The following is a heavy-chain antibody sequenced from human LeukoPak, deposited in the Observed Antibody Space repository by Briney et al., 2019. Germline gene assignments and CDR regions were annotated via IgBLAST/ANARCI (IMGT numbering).Heavy chain of an antibody. Sequence: SETLSLTCTVSGGSISSSSYYWGWIRQPPGKGLEWIGSIYYSGSTYYNPSLKSRVTISVDTSKNQFSLKLSSVTAADTAVYYCARGLTGGGYFDYWGQGTLVTVSS. CDR3: ARGLTGGGYFDY. V-gene: IGHV4-39*07. J-gene: IGHJ4*02. CDR2: IYYSGST. CDR1: GGSISSSSYY. D-gene: IGHD2-8*02.